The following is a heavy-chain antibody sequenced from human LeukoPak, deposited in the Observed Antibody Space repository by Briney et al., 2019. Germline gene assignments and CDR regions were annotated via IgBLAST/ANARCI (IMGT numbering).Heavy chain of an antibody. J-gene: IGHJ4*02. V-gene: IGHV3-30*18. CDR1: GFTFSSYG. CDR3: AKEAISGWYFNYFDY. CDR2: ISYDGSSK. D-gene: IGHD6-19*01. Sequence: HPGGSLRLSCAASGFTFSSYGMHWVRQAPGKGLEWVAVISYDGSSKYYADSVKGRFTISRDNSKNTLYLQMNSLRAEDTAVYYCAKEAISGWYFNYFDYWGQGTLVTVSS.